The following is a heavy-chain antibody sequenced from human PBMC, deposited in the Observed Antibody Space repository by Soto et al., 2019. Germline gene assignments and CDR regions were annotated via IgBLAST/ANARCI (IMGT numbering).Heavy chain of an antibody. CDR1: GYTFTSYC. V-gene: IGHV1-18*01. Sequence: ASVKVSCKASGYTFTSYCISWVRQAPGQGLEWMGWISAYNGNTNYAQKLQGRVTMTTDTSTSTAYMELRSLRSDDTAVYYCARDKEQWLVFDYWCQGTLVTVSS. CDR2: ISAYNGNT. D-gene: IGHD6-19*01. CDR3: ARDKEQWLVFDY. J-gene: IGHJ4*02.